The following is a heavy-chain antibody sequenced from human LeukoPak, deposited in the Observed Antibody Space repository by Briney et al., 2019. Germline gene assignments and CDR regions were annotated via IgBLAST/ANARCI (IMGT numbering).Heavy chain of an antibody. CDR2: IKQDGSEK. J-gene: IGHJ4*02. CDR3: ARVAYPRGYDSSGYYDY. CDR1: GFTFSSYW. D-gene: IGHD3-22*01. V-gene: IGHV3-7*01. Sequence: PGGSLRLSCAASGFTFSSYWMSWVRQAPGKGLEWVANIKQDGSEKYYVDSVKGRFTISRDNAKNSLYLQMNSLRAEDTAVYYCARVAYPRGYDSSGYYDYWGQGTLVTVSS.